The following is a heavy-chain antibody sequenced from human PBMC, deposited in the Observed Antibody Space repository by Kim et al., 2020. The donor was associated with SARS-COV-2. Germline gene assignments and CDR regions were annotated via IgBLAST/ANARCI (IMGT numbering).Heavy chain of an antibody. CDR3: AGGRITFGGVRFAY. Sequence: SETLSLTCAVYGGSFSGYYWSWIRQPPGKGLEWIGEINHSGSTNYNPSLKSRVTISVDTSKNQFSLKLSSVTAADTAVYYCAGGRITFGGVRFAYWGQGTLVTVSS. CDR1: GGSFSGYY. D-gene: IGHD3-16*01. CDR2: INHSGST. J-gene: IGHJ4*02. V-gene: IGHV4-34*01.